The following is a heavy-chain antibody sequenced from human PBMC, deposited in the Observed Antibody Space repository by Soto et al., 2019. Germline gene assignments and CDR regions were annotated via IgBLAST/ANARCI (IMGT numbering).Heavy chain of an antibody. CDR2: ISSSSSYI. J-gene: IGHJ5*02. D-gene: IGHD6-13*01. CDR1: GFTFSSYS. CDR3: AKSIAAAGNLNWFDP. V-gene: IGHV3-21*01. Sequence: GGSLRLSFAASGFTFSSYSMNWVRQAPGKGLEWVSSISSSSSYIYYADSVKGRFTISRDNAKNSLYLQMNSLRAEDTAVYYCAKSIAAAGNLNWFDPWGQGTLVTVSS.